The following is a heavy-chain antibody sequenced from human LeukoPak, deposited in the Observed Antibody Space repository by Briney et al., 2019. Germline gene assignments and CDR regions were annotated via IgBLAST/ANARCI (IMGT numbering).Heavy chain of an antibody. D-gene: IGHD6-19*01. CDR2: IYHSGST. V-gene: IGHV4-30-2*01. Sequence: SQTLSLTCAVSGGSISSGGYSWSWIRQPPGKGLEWIGYIYHSGSTYYNPSLKSRVTISVDRSNNQFSLKLTSVTAADTAVYYCARTVAGLVYWGQGTLVTVSS. CDR3: ARTVAGLVY. CDR1: GGSISSGGYS. J-gene: IGHJ4*02.